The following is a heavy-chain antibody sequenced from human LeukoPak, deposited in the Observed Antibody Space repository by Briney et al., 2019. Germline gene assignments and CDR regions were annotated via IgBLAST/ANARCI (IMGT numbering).Heavy chain of an antibody. CDR1: GFTFSSYA. V-gene: IGHV3-23*01. CDR2: ISGSGGST. J-gene: IGHJ4*02. CDR3: AKAGPWYPSSLSLHHFDY. D-gene: IGHD6-13*01. Sequence: GGSLRLSCAASGFTFSSYAMSWVRQAPGKGLEWVSAISGSGGSTYYADSVKGRFTISRDNSKNTLYLQMNSLRAEDTAVYYCAKAGPWYPSSLSLHHFDYWGQGTLVTVSS.